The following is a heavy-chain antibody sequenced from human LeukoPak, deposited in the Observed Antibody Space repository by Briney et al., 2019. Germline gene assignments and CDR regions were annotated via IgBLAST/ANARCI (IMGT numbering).Heavy chain of an antibody. CDR2: IRYDGSNK. Sequence: PGGSLRLSCAASGFTFSSYGMHWVRQAPGKGLEWVAFIRYDGSNKYYADSVKGRFTISRDNSKNTLYLQMNSLRAEDTAVYYCAKEDCYGSGSYYRGYYYYYYMDVWGKGTTVTVSS. J-gene: IGHJ6*03. CDR3: AKEDCYGSGSYYRGYYYYYYMDV. V-gene: IGHV3-30*02. CDR1: GFTFSSYG. D-gene: IGHD3-10*01.